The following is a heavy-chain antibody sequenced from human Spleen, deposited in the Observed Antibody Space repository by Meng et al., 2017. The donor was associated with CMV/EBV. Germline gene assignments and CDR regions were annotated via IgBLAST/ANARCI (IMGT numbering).Heavy chain of an antibody. J-gene: IGHJ4*02. Sequence: GESLKISCAASGFTFSDYYMSWIRQAPGKGLEWVSYISSSGSTIYYADSVKGRFTISRDNSKNTLYLQMNSLRAEDTAVYYCARVDTAMAPIYFDYWGQGTLVTVSS. CDR3: ARVDTAMAPIYFDY. D-gene: IGHD5-18*01. CDR1: GFTFSDYY. CDR2: ISSSGSTI. V-gene: IGHV3-11*01.